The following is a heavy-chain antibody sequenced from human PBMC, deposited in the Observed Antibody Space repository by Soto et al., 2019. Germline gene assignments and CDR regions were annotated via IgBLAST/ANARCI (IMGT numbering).Heavy chain of an antibody. V-gene: IGHV1-69*13. CDR1: GGTFSSYA. CDR3: ARTLGDILTGYSFGPFDY. CDR2: IIPIFGTA. Sequence: SVKVSCKASGGTFSSYAISWVRQAPGQGLEWMGGIIPIFGTANYAQKFQGRVTITADESTSTAYMELSSLGSEDTAVYYCARTLGDILTGYSFGPFDYWGQGTLVTVSS. D-gene: IGHD3-9*01. J-gene: IGHJ4*02.